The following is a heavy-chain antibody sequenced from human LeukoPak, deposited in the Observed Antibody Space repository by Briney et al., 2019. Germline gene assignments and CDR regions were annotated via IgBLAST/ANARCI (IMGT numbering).Heavy chain of an antibody. CDR3: ARLRITMIVVARRYFDY. J-gene: IGHJ4*02. CDR1: GGSFSGYY. CDR2: INHSGST. Sequence: TSETLSLTCAVYGGSFSGYYWSWIRQPPGKGLEWIGEINHSGSTNYNPSLKSRVTISVDTSKNQFSLKLSSVTAADTAVYYCARLRITMIVVARRYFDYWGQGTLVTVSS. V-gene: IGHV4-34*01. D-gene: IGHD3-22*01.